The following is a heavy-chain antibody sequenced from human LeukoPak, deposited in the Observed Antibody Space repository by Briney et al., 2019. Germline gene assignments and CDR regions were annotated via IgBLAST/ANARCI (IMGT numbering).Heavy chain of an antibody. Sequence: PGGSLRLSCAASGFTFSSYAMSWVRQAPGKGLMWVSGLSDSGTSTYYADSVKGRFTIYRDNSKNVLYLQMNSLRADDTALYYCAKTLWGLTLLSSDHWGQGTLVIVSS. CDR1: GFTFSSYA. J-gene: IGHJ4*02. CDR2: LSDSGTST. CDR3: AKTLWGLTLLSSDH. D-gene: IGHD2-21*02. V-gene: IGHV3-23*01.